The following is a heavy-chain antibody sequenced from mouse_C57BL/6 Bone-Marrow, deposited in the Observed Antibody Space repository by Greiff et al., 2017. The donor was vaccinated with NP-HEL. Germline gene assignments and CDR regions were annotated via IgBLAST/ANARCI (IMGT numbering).Heavy chain of an antibody. CDR2: LYPRSGNT. Sequence: QVQLQQSGAELARPGASVKLSCKASGYTFTSYGISWVKQRPGQGLEWIGALYPRSGNTYYNEKFKGKATLTADKSSSTAYMELRSLTSEDSAVYFCAQYYYGPLAYWGQGTLVTGSA. J-gene: IGHJ3*01. D-gene: IGHD1-1*01. CDR1: GYTFTSYG. V-gene: IGHV1-81*01. CDR3: AQYYYGPLAY.